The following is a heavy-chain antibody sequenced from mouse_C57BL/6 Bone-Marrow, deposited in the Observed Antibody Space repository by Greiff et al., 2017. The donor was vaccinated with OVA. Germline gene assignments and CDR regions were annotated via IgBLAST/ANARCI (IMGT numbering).Heavy chain of an antibody. D-gene: IGHD1-1*01. CDR1: GYTFTDYN. CDR3: ARSGVYYYGSSGSSRPWFAY. V-gene: IGHV1-18*01. CDR2: INPNNGGT. Sequence: EVKLMESGPELVKPGASVKIPCKASGYTFTDYNMDWVKQSHGKSLEWIGDINPNNGGTIYNQKFKGKATLTVDKSSSTAYMELRSLTSEDTAVYYCARSGVYYYGSSGSSRPWFAYWGQGTLVTVSA. J-gene: IGHJ3*01.